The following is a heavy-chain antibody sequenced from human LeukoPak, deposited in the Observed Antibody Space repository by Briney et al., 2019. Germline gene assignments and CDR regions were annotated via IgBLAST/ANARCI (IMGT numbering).Heavy chain of an antibody. D-gene: IGHD1-26*01. V-gene: IGHV3-15*01. Sequence: GGSLRLSCAASGFTFSNAWMSWARHAPGKGLEWVGRIKSKTDGGTTDYAAPVEGRFTISRDDSKNTLYLQMNSLKTEDKAVYYCTTEGLSGSYYWGQGTLVTVSS. CDR1: GFTFSNAW. CDR2: IKSKTDGGTT. CDR3: TTEGLSGSYY. J-gene: IGHJ4*02.